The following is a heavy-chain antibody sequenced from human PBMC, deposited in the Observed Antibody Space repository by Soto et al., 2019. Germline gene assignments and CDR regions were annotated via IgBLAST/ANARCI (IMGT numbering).Heavy chain of an antibody. Sequence: GGSLRLSCAASGFTFCSYSMNWVRQAPGKGLEWVSSISSSSSYIYYADSVKGRFTISRDNAKNSLYLQMNSLRAEDTAVYYCARAWCSSTSCYEDYYYMDVWGKGTTVTVSS. CDR1: GFTFCSYS. V-gene: IGHV3-21*01. CDR3: ARAWCSSTSCYEDYYYMDV. J-gene: IGHJ6*03. D-gene: IGHD2-2*01. CDR2: ISSSSSYI.